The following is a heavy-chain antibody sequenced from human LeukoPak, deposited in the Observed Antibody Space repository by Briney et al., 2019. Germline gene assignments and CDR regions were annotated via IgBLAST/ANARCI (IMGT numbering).Heavy chain of an antibody. D-gene: IGHD3-10*01. CDR1: GGSISSHY. V-gene: IGHV4-59*11. CDR2: IYYSGST. J-gene: IGHJ6*03. CDR3: ARGTYYYGLGTIYYYYMDV. Sequence: SETLSLTCTVSGGSISSHYWSWIRQPPGKGLEWIGYIYYSGSTNYNPSLKSRVTISVDTSKNQFSLKLSSVTAADTAVYYRARGTYYYGLGTIYYYYMDVWGKGTTVTVSS.